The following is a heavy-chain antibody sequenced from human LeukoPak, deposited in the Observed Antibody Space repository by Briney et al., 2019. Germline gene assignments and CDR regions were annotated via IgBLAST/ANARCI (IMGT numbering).Heavy chain of an antibody. CDR2: INSDGFST. Sequence: GGSLRLSCAASGFTFSSYWMHWVRQAPGKGLVWVSRINSDGFSTSYADSVKGRFTISRDNAKNTLYLQMNSLRAEDTAVYYCARIHRGNVVYMDVWGKGTTVTASS. CDR3: ARIHRGNVVYMDV. D-gene: IGHD2-15*01. V-gene: IGHV3-74*01. CDR1: GFTFSSYW. J-gene: IGHJ6*03.